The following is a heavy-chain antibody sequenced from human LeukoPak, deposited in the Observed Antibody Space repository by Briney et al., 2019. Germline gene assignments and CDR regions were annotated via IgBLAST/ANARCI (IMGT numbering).Heavy chain of an antibody. CDR1: GGSISDYY. J-gene: IGHJ6*03. CDR2: IYPSGST. CDR3: ARDPYSGGYYYYMDV. D-gene: IGHD1-26*01. Sequence: SETLSLTCTVSGGSISDYYWSWIRQPAGKGLEWIGRIYPSGSTNYNPSLTSRVTMSVDTSKNQFSLKLTSVTAADTAVYYCARDPYSGGYYYYMDVWGKGTTVTVSS. V-gene: IGHV4-4*07.